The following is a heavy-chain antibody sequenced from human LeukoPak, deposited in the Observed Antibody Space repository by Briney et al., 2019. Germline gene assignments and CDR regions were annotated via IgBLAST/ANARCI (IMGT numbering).Heavy chain of an antibody. CDR2: IYHSGTT. CDR1: GGSISSSNW. Sequence: PSGTLSLTCAVSGGSISSSNWWSWVRQPPGKGLEWIGEIYHSGTTNYNPSLKSRVTISVDKSKNQFSLNLSSVTAADTAVYYCARASSGSYSRYFDYWGQGTLVTVSS. J-gene: IGHJ4*02. D-gene: IGHD1-26*01. CDR3: ARASSGSYSRYFDY. V-gene: IGHV4-4*02.